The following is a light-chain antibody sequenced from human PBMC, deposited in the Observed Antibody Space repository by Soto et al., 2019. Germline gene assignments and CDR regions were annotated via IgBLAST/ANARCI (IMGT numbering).Light chain of an antibody. V-gene: IGLV4-69*01. CDR3: QTWGTGSAIVV. CDR1: SGHSNYA. CDR2: VNSGGSH. J-gene: IGLJ7*01. Sequence: QAVVTQSPSASASLGASVKLTCTLSSGHSNYAIAWHQRQPEKGPRFLMNVNSGGSHIKGDGIPDRFSGASSGAERYLFIARLQSEDEADDYCQTWGTGSAIVVFGGGTQLTVL.